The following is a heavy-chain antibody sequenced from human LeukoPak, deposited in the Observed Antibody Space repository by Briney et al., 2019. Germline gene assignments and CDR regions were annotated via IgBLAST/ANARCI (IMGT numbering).Heavy chain of an antibody. D-gene: IGHD4-17*01. J-gene: IGHJ4*02. CDR2: ISGNGGST. CDR3: AKAPPDYGDSKYDY. V-gene: IGHV3-23*01. CDR1: GFTFSSYA. Sequence: GGSLRLSCAASGFTFSSYAMSWVRQAPGKGLEWVSAISGNGGSTYYADSVKGRFTISRDNSKNTLYLQINSLRAEDTAVYYCAKAPPDYGDSKYDYWGQGTLVTVSS.